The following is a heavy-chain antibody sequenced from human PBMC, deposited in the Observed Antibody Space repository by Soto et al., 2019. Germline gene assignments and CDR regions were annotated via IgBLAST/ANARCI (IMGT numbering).Heavy chain of an antibody. V-gene: IGHV1-46*01. CDR1: GYTFTSYY. Sequence: ASVKVSCKASGYTFTSYYIYWVRQAPGQGLEWMGIINPSGGSTSYAQKFQGRVTMTRDTSTSTVYMELSSLRSEDTAVYYCARYFGPLHAFDIWGQGTMVTVSS. J-gene: IGHJ3*02. CDR2: INPSGGST. D-gene: IGHD3-10*01. CDR3: ARYFGPLHAFDI.